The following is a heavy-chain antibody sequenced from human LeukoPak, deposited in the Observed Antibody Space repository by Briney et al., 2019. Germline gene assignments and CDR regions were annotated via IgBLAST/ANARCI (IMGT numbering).Heavy chain of an antibody. CDR3: ARDHNDLDAFDV. D-gene: IGHD1-14*01. Sequence: GGSLRLSCTASKFSVGNYYMSWVRQAPGKGLEWVSVIYTGGYTYYADAVQGRFTISRDLSQNTVFLHMNSLRAEDTALYYCARDHNDLDAFDVWGQGTMVTVSS. J-gene: IGHJ3*01. CDR2: IYTGGYT. V-gene: IGHV3-66*02. CDR1: KFSVGNYY.